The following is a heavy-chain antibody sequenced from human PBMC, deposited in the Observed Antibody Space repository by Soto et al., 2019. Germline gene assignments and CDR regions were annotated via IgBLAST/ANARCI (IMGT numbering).Heavy chain of an antibody. CDR1: GFTFSSYG. D-gene: IGHD3-10*01. CDR2: IWYDGSNK. Sequence: QVQLVESGGGVVQPGRSLRLSCAASGFTFSSYGMHWVRQAPGKGLEWVAVIWYDGSNKYYADSVKGRFTISRDNSKNTLYLQMNSLRAEDTSVYYCARDGARAGLWFGEIRYWGQGTLVTVSS. J-gene: IGHJ4*02. CDR3: ARDGARAGLWFGEIRY. V-gene: IGHV3-33*01.